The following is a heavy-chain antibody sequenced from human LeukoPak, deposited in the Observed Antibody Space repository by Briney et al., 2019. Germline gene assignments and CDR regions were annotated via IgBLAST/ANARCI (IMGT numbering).Heavy chain of an antibody. CDR1: GGTFSSYA. Sequence: GASVKVSCKASGGTFSSYAISWVRQAPGQGLEWMGGIIPIFGTANYAQKFQGRVTITADESTSTAYIELSSLRSEDTAVYYCARGSLTGTNYYYGMDVWGQGTTVTVSS. CDR3: ARGSLTGTNYYYGMDV. J-gene: IGHJ6*02. D-gene: IGHD1-7*01. V-gene: IGHV1-69*13. CDR2: IIPIFGTA.